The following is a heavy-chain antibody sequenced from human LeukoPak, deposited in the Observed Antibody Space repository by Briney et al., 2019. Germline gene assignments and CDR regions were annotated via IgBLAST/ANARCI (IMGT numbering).Heavy chain of an antibody. V-gene: IGHV4-39*01. CDR3: ARHRTPHLLWFGELSELDY. CDR2: IYYSGST. J-gene: IGHJ4*02. CDR1: GGSISSSSYY. Sequence: SETLSLTCTVSGGSISSSSYYWGWIRQPPGKGLEWIGSIYYSGSTYYNPSLKSRVTISVDTSKNQFSLKLSSVTAADTAVYYCARHRTPHLLWFGELSELDYWGQGTLVTVSS. D-gene: IGHD3-10*01.